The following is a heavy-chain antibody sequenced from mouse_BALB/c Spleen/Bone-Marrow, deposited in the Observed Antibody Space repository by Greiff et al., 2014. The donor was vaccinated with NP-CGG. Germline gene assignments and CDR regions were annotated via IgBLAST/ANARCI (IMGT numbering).Heavy chain of an antibody. CDR1: GFSLTNYG. CDR2: IWADGST. CDR3: TRITTATGAMDY. Sequence: QVQLQQSGPGLVAPSQSLSITCTVSGFSLTNYGVHWVRQPPGKGLEWLGVIWADGSTNYNSALMSRLSISKDNYKSQVFFKMNRLQTDDTAMYYCTRITTATGAMDYWGQGTSVTVSS. J-gene: IGHJ4*01. D-gene: IGHD1-2*01. V-gene: IGHV2-9*02.